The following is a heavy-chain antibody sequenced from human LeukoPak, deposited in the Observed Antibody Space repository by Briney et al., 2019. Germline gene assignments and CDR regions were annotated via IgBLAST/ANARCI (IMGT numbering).Heavy chain of an antibody. CDR2: IFSST. J-gene: IGHJ4*02. Sequence: SGGSLRLSCAGSGFTFSDYWMSWVRQAPGKGLEWVSFIFSSTHYSDSVKGRFTISRDNSKNTLYLQMNSLRAEDTAVYYCARRAGAYSHPYDYWGQGTLVTVSS. D-gene: IGHD4/OR15-4a*01. CDR1: GFTFSDYW. CDR3: ARRAGAYSHPYDY. V-gene: IGHV3-53*01.